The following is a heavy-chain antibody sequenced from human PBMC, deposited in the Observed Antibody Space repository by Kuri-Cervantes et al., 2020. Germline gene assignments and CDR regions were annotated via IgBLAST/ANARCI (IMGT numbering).Heavy chain of an antibody. CDR3: AKEGYVWGSAIDY. CDR2: IYSGGST. D-gene: IGHD3-16*01. CDR1: GFTVSSNY. Sequence: GESLKISCVASGFTVSSNYMSWVRQAPGKGLEWVSVIYSGGSTYYADSVKGRFTISRDNSKNTLYLQMNSLRAEDTAVYYCAKEGYVWGSAIDYWGQGTLVTVSS. V-gene: IGHV3-53*01. J-gene: IGHJ4*02.